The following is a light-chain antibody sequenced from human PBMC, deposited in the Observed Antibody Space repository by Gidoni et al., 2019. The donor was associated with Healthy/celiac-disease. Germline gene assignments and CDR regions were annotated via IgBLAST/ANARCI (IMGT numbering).Light chain of an antibody. Sequence: EIVLTQSPATLSLSPGERATLSCRASQSFSSYLAWYQQKPGQAPRPLIYDASNRATGIPARFSGSGSGTDFTLTISSLEPEDFAVYYCQQRSNWPPGLTFGGGTKVEIK. CDR3: QQRSNWPPGLT. V-gene: IGKV3-11*01. CDR2: DAS. CDR1: QSFSSY. J-gene: IGKJ4*01.